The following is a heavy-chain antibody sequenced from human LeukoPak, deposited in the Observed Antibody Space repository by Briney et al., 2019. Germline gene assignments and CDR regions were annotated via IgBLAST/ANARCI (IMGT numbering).Heavy chain of an antibody. CDR3: ARDQSMVGPTTADY. J-gene: IGHJ4*02. CDR2: INIDGSNT. Sequence: GGSLRLSCAASGFTFSSYWMHWVRQAPGKGLVWVSRINIDGSNTIYADSVKGRFTISRDNAKNTLYLQMNSLRDEDTAVYYCARDQSMVGPTTADYWGQGTLVTVS. CDR1: GFTFSSYW. V-gene: IGHV3-74*01. D-gene: IGHD1-26*01.